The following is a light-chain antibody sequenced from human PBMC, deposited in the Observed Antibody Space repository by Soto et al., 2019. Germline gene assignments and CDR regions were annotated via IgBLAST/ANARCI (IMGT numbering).Light chain of an antibody. CDR2: KAS. J-gene: IGKJ1*01. CDR1: QTISSW. Sequence: DIQMTQSPSTLSGSVGDRVTITCRASQTISSWLAWYQQKPGKAPKLLIYKASTLKSGAPSRFSGSGSGTEFTLTIRSLQPDDFATYYCQHYNSYSEAFGQGTKVELK. CDR3: QHYNSYSEA. V-gene: IGKV1-5*03.